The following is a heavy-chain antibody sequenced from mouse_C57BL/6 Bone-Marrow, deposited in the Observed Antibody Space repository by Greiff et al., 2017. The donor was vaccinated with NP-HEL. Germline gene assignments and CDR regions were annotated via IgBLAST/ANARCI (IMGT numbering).Heavy chain of an antibody. Sequence: EVQLVESGPVLVKPGASVKISCKASGYTFTDYYMNWVKQSHGKSLEWIGVINPYNGGTSYNQKFKGKATLTVDKSSSTAYMELNSLTSEDSAVYYCARDGYYPYWYYDVWGTGTTVTVSS. CDR2: INPYNGGT. CDR1: GYTFTDYY. CDR3: ARDGYYPYWYYDV. V-gene: IGHV1-19*01. J-gene: IGHJ1*03. D-gene: IGHD2-3*01.